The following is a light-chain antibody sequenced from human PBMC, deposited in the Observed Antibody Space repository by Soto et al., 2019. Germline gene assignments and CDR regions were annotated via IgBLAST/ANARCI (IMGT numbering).Light chain of an antibody. CDR3: MQSTQLPPT. J-gene: IGKJ5*01. CDR2: EVS. V-gene: IGKV2D-29*02. Sequence: DVVTTQPPLSLSVAPGQPASISCKSSQSLLHITGETFLFWYLQKPGQSPQLLIYEVSTRVSGVPDRFSGSGSGTDFTLEISRVETDDVGIYYCMQSTQLPPTFGQGTRLEIK. CDR1: QSLLHITGETF.